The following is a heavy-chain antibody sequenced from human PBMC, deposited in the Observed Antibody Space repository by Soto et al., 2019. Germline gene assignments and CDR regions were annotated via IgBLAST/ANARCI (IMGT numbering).Heavy chain of an antibody. J-gene: IGHJ4*02. CDR1: GGSISSSTSY. CDR2: IYYSGST. CDR3: ARHSGGYEPI. V-gene: IGHV4-39*01. D-gene: IGHD5-12*01. Sequence: SETLSLTCTVSGGSISSSTSYWGLVRQPPGKGLEWIGSIYYSGSTYYNPSLKSRVTISVDTSKNQLSLNVSSVTAADTAVYHCARHSGGYEPIWGQGTLVTVSS.